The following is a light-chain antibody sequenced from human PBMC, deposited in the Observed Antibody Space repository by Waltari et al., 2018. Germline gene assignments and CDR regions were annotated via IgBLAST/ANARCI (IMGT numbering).Light chain of an antibody. CDR3: MQALQNPRT. J-gene: IGKJ1*01. Sequence: DIVMTQTPLYLPVPPGAPASISCRSSQSLTLSNGNTYLYWYLQKPGQPPRLLIYRVSNRFSGVPDRFSGSGSGTDFTLTISRVEAEDVGVYYCMQALQNPRTFGQGTKVEIK. CDR1: QSLTLSNGNTY. V-gene: IGKV2-29*02. CDR2: RVS.